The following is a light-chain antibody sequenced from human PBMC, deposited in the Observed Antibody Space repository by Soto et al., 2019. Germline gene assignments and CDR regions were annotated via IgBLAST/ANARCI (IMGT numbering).Light chain of an antibody. CDR2: GSS. V-gene: IGKV3-20*01. CDR1: QSVASSY. J-gene: IGKJ5*01. CDR3: QQYGSTPPIT. Sequence: ILVTKSPGTLSLSPWERATLSCRASQSVASSYLAWYQQKPGQAPRLLLYGSSSRATGSPDRFSGSGSETDFTLTISRLEPEAFAVYYCQQYGSTPPITFGQGTRLEIK.